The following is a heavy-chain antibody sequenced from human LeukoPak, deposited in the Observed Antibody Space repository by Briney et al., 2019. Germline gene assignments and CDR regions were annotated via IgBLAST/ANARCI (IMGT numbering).Heavy chain of an antibody. D-gene: IGHD6-13*01. CDR2: INPNSGGT. CDR1: GYTFTGYY. Sequence: ASVKVSCKASGYTFTGYYMHWVRQAPGQGLEWMGWINPNSGGTNYAQKFQGRVTMTRDTSISTAYMELSRLRSDDTAVYYCARVGYSSSWYGGNHYYYGMDVWGQGTTVTVSS. J-gene: IGHJ6*02. CDR3: ARVGYSSSWYGGNHYYYGMDV. V-gene: IGHV1-2*02.